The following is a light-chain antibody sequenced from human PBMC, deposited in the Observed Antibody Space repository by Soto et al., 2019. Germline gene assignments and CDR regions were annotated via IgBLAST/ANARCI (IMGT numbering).Light chain of an antibody. J-gene: IGKJ1*01. CDR1: QSVSTY. V-gene: IGKV3-20*01. Sequence: EIVLTQSPATLSLSPVERATLSCRASQSVSTYLAWYQQKPGQAPRLLIYGASSRATGIPDRFSGSGSGTDFTLTISRLEPEDFAVYYCQQYGSSPSWTFGQGTKVDIK. CDR3: QQYGSSPSWT. CDR2: GAS.